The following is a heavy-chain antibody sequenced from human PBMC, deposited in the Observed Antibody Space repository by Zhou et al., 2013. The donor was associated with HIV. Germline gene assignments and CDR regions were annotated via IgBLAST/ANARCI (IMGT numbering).Heavy chain of an antibody. CDR1: GGTFSSYA. Sequence: QVQLVQSGAEVKKPGSSVKVSCKASGGTFSSYAISWVRQAPGQGLEWMGGIIPIFGTANYAQKFQGRVTITTDESTSTAYMELSSLRSEDTAVYYCARGRDFWSGYTNYYYYYMDVWGKGTTVTVSS. J-gene: IGHJ6*03. D-gene: IGHD3-3*01. CDR2: IIPIFGTA. V-gene: IGHV1-69*05. CDR3: ARGRDFWSGYTNYYYYYMDV.